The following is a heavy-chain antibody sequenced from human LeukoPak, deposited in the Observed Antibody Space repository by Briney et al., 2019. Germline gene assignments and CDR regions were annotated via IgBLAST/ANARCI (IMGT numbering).Heavy chain of an antibody. CDR2: INHSGST. D-gene: IGHD6-25*01. V-gene: IGHV4-34*01. J-gene: IGHJ4*02. CDR1: GGSFSSYY. CDR3: ARGAATGYYFDY. Sequence: KSSETLSLTCAVYGGSFSSYYWSWIRQPPGKGLEWIGEINHSGSTNYNPSLKSRVTISVDTSKNQFSLKLSSVTAADTAVYYCARGAATGYYFDYWGQGTLVTVSS.